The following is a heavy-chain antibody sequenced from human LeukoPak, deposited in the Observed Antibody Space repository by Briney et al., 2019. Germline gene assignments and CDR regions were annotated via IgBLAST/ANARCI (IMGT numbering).Heavy chain of an antibody. V-gene: IGHV4-59*01. CDR2: IYYSGST. CDR1: GGSISDYY. Sequence: SETLSLTCTVSGGSISDYYWSWIRQPPGKGLEWIGYIYYSGSTNYNPSLKSRVTISVDTSKNQFSLKLSSVTAADTAVYYCARAAAGYDSWGQGTLVTVSS. J-gene: IGHJ4*02. CDR3: ARAAAGYDS. D-gene: IGHD6-13*01.